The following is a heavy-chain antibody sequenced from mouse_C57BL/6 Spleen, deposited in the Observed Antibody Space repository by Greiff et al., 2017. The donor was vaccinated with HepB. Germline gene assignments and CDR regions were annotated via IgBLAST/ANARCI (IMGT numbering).Heavy chain of an antibody. Sequence: EVKLMESGAELVRPGSSVKMSCKTSGYTFTSYGINWVKQRPGQGLEWIGYIYIGNGYTEYNEKFKGKATLTSDTSSSTAYMQLSSLTSEDSAIYFCARSTTTVVATPVRSFAYWGQGTLVTVSA. CDR1: GYTFTSYG. J-gene: IGHJ3*01. V-gene: IGHV1-58*01. D-gene: IGHD1-1*01. CDR3: ARSTTTVVATPVRSFAY. CDR2: IYIGNGYT.